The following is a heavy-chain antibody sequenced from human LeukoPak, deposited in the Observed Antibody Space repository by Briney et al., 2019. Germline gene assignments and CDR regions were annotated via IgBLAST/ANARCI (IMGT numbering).Heavy chain of an antibody. CDR2: ISGYNGNT. Sequence: ASVKVSCKASGGTFSSYAISWVRQAPGQGLEWMGWISGYNGNTNYAQKPQGRVTMTTDTSTSTVYMQLRSLRSDDTAVYYCAREEYVWGSYRYTRNFDYWGQGTLVTVSS. D-gene: IGHD3-16*02. CDR3: AREEYVWGSYRYTRNFDY. V-gene: IGHV1-18*01. CDR1: GGTFSSYA. J-gene: IGHJ4*02.